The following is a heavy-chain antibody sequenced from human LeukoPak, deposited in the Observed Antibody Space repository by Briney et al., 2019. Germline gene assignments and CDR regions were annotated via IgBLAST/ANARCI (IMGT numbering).Heavy chain of an antibody. Sequence: QSGGSLRLYCAASGFTFGNYVMNWVRQAPGQGLEWVSVVCTTGTLKFYADFVKGPFTISRDNSKNTVYLQMNSLSVDDPAVYYCGRYLDVSVGCNDHWGQGTLVTVSS. D-gene: IGHD3-9*01. CDR2: VCTTGTLK. V-gene: IGHV3-23*01. CDR3: GRYLDVSVGCNDH. J-gene: IGHJ5*02. CDR1: GFTFGNYV.